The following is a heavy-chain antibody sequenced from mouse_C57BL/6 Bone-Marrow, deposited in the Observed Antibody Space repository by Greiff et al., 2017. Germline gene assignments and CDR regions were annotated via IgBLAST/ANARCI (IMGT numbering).Heavy chain of an antibody. J-gene: IGHJ2*01. CDR3: ASPHFDY. CDR2: ISYDGSN. CDR1: GYSITSGYY. Sequence: ESGPGLVKPSQSLSLTCSVTGYSITSGYYWNWIRQFPGNKLEWMGYISYDGSNNYNPSLKNRISITRDTSKNQFFLKLNSVTTEDTATYYCASPHFDYWGQGTTLTVSS. V-gene: IGHV3-6*01.